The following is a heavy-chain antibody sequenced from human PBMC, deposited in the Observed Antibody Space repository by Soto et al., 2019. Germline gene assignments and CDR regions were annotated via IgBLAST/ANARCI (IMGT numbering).Heavy chain of an antibody. CDR3: AGDGGDTYFSYGMDV. CDR2: ISSSGTTI. CDR1: GFTFSSFN. D-gene: IGHD2-21*02. J-gene: IGHJ6*02. Sequence: HPGGSLRLSCAASGFTFSSFNINWVRQAPGKGLEWVSYISSSGTTIYYADSVKGRFTISRDNAKNSLSLQMNSLRDEDTAVYYCAGDGGDTYFSYGMDVWGQGTTVTVSS. V-gene: IGHV3-48*02.